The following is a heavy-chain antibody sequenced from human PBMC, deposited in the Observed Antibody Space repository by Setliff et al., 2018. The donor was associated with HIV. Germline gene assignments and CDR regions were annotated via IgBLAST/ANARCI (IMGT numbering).Heavy chain of an antibody. V-gene: IGHV4-34*01. Sequence: SETLSLTCAVYNGSFSGYYWSWIRQPPGKGLEWIGEIDHSGATNYNPSLNSRVTMSVDTSKNQFSLKLNSMTVADTAVYYCARGLDYGSGSFSSQRRSHSFPRWGQGTLVTVSS. CDR2: IDHSGAT. CDR3: ARGLDYGSGSFSSQRRSHSFPR. D-gene: IGHD3-10*01. J-gene: IGHJ4*02. CDR1: NGSFSGYY.